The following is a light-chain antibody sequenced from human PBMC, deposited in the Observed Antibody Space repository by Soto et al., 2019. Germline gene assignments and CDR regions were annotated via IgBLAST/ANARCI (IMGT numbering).Light chain of an antibody. Sequence: QSVLAQPPSASGSPGQSVTIPCTGSGSDIGAYNFVSWYQQHPGKAPKLMIFGVTERPSGVPDRFSGSKSGNTASLTVSGLQADDEAVYYCYSYAGRNIWVFGGGTQLT. CDR2: GVT. V-gene: IGLV2-8*01. CDR1: GSDIGAYNF. CDR3: YSYAGRNIWV. J-gene: IGLJ3*02.